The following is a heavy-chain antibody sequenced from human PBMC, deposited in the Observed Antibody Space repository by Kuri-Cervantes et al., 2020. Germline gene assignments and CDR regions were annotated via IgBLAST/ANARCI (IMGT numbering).Heavy chain of an antibody. CDR1: GYTFTSYC. V-gene: IGHV1-46*01. Sequence: ASVKVSCKASGYTFTSYCMHWVRQAPGQGLEWMGIINPSGGSTSYAQKFQGRVTMTRDTSTSTVYMELSSLRSEDTAVYYCARDGYYYDSSALVGDVNYYYYYYMDVWGKGTTVTVSS. CDR3: ARDGYYYDSSALVGDVNYYYYYYMDV. CDR2: INPSGGST. J-gene: IGHJ6*03. D-gene: IGHD3-22*01.